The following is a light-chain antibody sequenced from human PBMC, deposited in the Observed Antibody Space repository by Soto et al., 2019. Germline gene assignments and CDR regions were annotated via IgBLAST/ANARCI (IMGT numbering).Light chain of an antibody. J-gene: IGKJ1*01. CDR2: LGS. V-gene: IGKV2-28*01. CDR1: QSLLHSNGYNY. Sequence: DIVMTQSPLSLPVTPGEPASISCRSSQSLLHSNGYNYLDWYLQKPGQSPQLLIYLGSNRASGVPDRFSGSGSGTDFTLKISRLEPEDFAVYYCQQYVGSPWTFGQGTKVEIK. CDR3: QQYVGSPWT.